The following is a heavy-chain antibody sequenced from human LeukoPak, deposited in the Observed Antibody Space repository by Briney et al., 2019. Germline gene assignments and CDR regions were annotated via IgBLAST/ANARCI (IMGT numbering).Heavy chain of an antibody. CDR2: ISANGGST. Sequence: PGGSLRLSCSASGFTFSTYTMHWVRQAPGKGLAYVSAISANGGSTYYADSVKGRFTISRDNSKNTLYLQMSSLRAEDTAVYYCVKGLYYYDSSSDFDYWGQGTLVTVSS. J-gene: IGHJ4*02. D-gene: IGHD3-22*01. V-gene: IGHV3-64D*06. CDR1: GFTFSTYT. CDR3: VKGLYYYDSSSDFDY.